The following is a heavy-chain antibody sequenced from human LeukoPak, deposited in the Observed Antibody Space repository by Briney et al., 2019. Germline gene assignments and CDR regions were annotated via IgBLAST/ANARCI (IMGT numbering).Heavy chain of an antibody. CDR2: IRYDGSNK. V-gene: IGHV3-30*02. D-gene: IGHD2-2*01. Sequence: GGSLRLSCAASGFTFSSYGMHWVRQAPGKGLEWVAFIRYDGSNKYYADSVKGRFTISRDNSKNTLYLQMNSLRAEDTAVYYCAGRRDIVVAPAAYNWFDPWGQGTLVTVSS. CDR1: GFTFSSYG. CDR3: AGRRDIVVAPAAYNWFDP. J-gene: IGHJ5*02.